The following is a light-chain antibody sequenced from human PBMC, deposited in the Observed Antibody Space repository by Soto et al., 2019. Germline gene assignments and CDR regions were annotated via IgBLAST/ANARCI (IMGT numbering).Light chain of an antibody. CDR2: KAS. V-gene: IGKV2-30*01. J-gene: IGKJ1*01. CDR3: MQGTHWPPT. CDR1: RSLVYSDGNAY. Sequence: DVVMTQSPLSLPVTLGQPASISCRSSRSLVYSDGNAYLNWFHQRPGQSPRRLIYKASNRDSGVTDRFSGSWSGTDFQLHINRVEAEDVGVYYCMQGTHWPPTCGRGTRVEIE.